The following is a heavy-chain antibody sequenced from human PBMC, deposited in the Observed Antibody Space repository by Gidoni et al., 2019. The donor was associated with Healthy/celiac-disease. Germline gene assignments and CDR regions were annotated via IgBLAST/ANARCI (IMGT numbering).Heavy chain of an antibody. Sequence: VQLVQSGAEVKKPGASVKVSCKAAGYTFTSYDINWVRQATGQGLEWLGWMNPKSGNTSDAQKFQGRVTITRNTSISTAYMELSSLRSEDTAVYYCARVPHYDFWSGYLNYYYYYGMDVWGQGTTVTVSS. V-gene: IGHV1-8*01. CDR3: ARVPHYDFWSGYLNYYYYYGMDV. D-gene: IGHD3-3*01. CDR1: GYTFTSYD. J-gene: IGHJ6*02. CDR2: MNPKSGNT.